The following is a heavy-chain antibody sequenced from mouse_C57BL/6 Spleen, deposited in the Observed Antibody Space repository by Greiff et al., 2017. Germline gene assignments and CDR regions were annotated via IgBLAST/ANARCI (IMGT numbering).Heavy chain of an antibody. Sequence: QVQLQQSGAELVKPGASVKLSCTASGYTFNSYWMHWVKQRPGRGLEWIGRIDPNSGGTKYNEKFKGKATLTGDKPSSTAYMQLSSLTSEDSAVYYCARKVYGYDWGFAYWGQGTLVTVSA. J-gene: IGHJ3*01. D-gene: IGHD2-2*01. CDR1: GYTFNSYW. V-gene: IGHV1-72*01. CDR2: IDPNSGGT. CDR3: ARKVYGYDWGFAY.